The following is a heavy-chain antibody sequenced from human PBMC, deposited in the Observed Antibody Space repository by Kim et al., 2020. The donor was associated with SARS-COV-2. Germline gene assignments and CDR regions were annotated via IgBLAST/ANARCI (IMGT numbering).Heavy chain of an antibody. J-gene: IGHJ4*02. CDR1: GLTFSSYW. V-gene: IGHV3-7*01. CDR2: IKQDGSVN. CDR3: ATGSSWSGGAY. Sequence: GGSLRLSCAASGLTFSSYWMSWVRQAPGTGLDWVANIKQDGSVNYYVDSVKGRFTISRDNAKNSLYLHMNSLRADDTAVYYCATGSSWSGGAYWGKGTL. D-gene: IGHD6-13*01.